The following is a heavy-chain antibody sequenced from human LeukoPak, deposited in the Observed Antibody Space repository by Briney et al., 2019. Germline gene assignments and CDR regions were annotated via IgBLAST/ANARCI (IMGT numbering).Heavy chain of an antibody. V-gene: IGHV4-39*01. CDR3: ARHRSKWLQSSFDY. CDR1: GGSINSSSYY. J-gene: IGHJ4*02. Sequence: PSETLSLTCTVSGGSINSSSYYWGWIRQPPGKGLEWIGSIFYSGNTYDNPSLKSRVTISVDTSKNQFSLKLNSVTAADTAVYYCARHRSKWLQSSFDYWGQGTLVTVSS. CDR2: IFYSGNT. D-gene: IGHD5-24*01.